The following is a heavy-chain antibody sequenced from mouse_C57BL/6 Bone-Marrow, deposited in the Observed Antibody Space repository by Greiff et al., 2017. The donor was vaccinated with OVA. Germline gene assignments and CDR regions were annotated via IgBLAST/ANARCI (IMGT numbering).Heavy chain of an antibody. CDR2: ISSGGSYT. J-gene: IGHJ1*03. CDR1: GFTFSSYG. CDR3: AAISTGDYWYFGV. D-gene: IGHD2-1*01. Sequence: EVMLVESGGDLVKPGGSLKLSCAASGFTFSSYGMSWVRQTPDKRLEWVATISSGGSYTYYPDSMKGRFTISRDNAKNTLYLHMSSLKSEDTAMYYCAAISTGDYWYFGVWGTGTTVTVSS. V-gene: IGHV5-6*01.